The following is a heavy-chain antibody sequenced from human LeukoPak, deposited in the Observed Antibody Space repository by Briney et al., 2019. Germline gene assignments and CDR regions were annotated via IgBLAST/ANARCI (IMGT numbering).Heavy chain of an antibody. Sequence: ASVKVSCKASGYTFTSYYMHWVRQAPGQGLEWMGIINPSGGSTSYAQKFQGRVTMTTDTSTSTAYMELRSLRSDDTAVYYCARESGSYRYYFDYWGQGTLVTVSS. CDR1: GYTFTSYY. CDR2: INPSGGST. D-gene: IGHD1-26*01. CDR3: ARESGSYRYYFDY. V-gene: IGHV1-46*01. J-gene: IGHJ4*02.